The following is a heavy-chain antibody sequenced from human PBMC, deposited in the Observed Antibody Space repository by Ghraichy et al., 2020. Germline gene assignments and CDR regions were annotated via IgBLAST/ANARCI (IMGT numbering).Heavy chain of an antibody. CDR1: GFTFSYFW. Sequence: KLSCAASGFTFSYFWMSWVRQAPGKGLEWVANINQDGSEKFYVDSVKGRFTISRDNAKNSLYLQMNSLRAEDTAVYYCARDRGHFDWLFFFDYWGQGTLVTVSS. D-gene: IGHD3-9*01. J-gene: IGHJ4*02. CDR3: ARDRGHFDWLFFFDY. V-gene: IGHV3-7*03. CDR2: INQDGSEK.